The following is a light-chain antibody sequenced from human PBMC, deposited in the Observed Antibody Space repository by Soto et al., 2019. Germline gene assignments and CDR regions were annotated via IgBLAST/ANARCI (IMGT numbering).Light chain of an antibody. Sequence: ENVLTQSPGTLSLSPGERATLSCRASQSVTNNFFAWNQQKPGQAPRLLIYGISSRATGIPDRFSGSGSGTDFTLTISRLEPEDFVVYYCQQYITLPHTFGQGTKLEVK. CDR1: QSVTNNF. CDR3: QQYITLPHT. V-gene: IGKV3-20*01. J-gene: IGKJ2*01. CDR2: GIS.